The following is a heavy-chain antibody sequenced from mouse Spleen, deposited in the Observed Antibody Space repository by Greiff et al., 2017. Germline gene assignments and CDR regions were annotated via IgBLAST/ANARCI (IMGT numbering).Heavy chain of an antibody. Sequence: VQLQQSGAELVRPGASVKLSCTASGFNIKDDYMHWVKQRPEQGLEWIGWIDPENGDTEYASKFQGKATITADTSSNTAYLQLSSLTSEDTAVYYCTTSDYYGNYEMDYWGQGTSVTVSS. CDR2: IDPENGDT. V-gene: IGHV14-4*01. D-gene: IGHD2-1*01. J-gene: IGHJ4*01. CDR1: GFNIKDDY. CDR3: TTSDYYGNYEMDY.